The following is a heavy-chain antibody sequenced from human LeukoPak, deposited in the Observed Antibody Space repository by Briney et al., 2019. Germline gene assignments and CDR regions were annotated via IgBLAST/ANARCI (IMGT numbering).Heavy chain of an antibody. D-gene: IGHD3-16*02. Sequence: GESLKISCNASGHTFTGYWIGWVRQMPGKGLEWMGIIHPEDSDTVYSPSFQGQVTISADKSISTAYLQWSSLKASDTAMYYCARGLSSISNWFDPWGQGTLVTVSS. CDR1: GHTFTGYW. J-gene: IGHJ5*02. CDR3: ARGLSSISNWFDP. V-gene: IGHV5-51*01. CDR2: IHPEDSDT.